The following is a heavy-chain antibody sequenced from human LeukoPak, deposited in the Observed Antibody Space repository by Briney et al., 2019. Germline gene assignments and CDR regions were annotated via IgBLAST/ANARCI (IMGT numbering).Heavy chain of an antibody. CDR2: ISGSGGST. Sequence: GGSLRLSCAASVFTFSSYAMSWVRQAPGKGLEWVSAISGSGGSTYYADSVKGRFTISRDNSKNTLYLQMNSLRAEDTAVYYCAKDQSVAGTLGYWGQGTLVTVSS. D-gene: IGHD6-19*01. J-gene: IGHJ4*02. V-gene: IGHV3-23*01. CDR3: AKDQSVAGTLGY. CDR1: VFTFSSYA.